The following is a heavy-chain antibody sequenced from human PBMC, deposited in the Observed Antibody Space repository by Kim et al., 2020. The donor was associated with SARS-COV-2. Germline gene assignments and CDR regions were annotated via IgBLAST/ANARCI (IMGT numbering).Heavy chain of an antibody. V-gene: IGHV4-31*02. CDR3: AREEATTRGFDP. Sequence: YYNPSLKSRVTISVDTSKNQFSLKLSSVTAADTAVYYCAREEATTRGFDPWGQGTLVTVSS. J-gene: IGHJ5*02. D-gene: IGHD2-2*01.